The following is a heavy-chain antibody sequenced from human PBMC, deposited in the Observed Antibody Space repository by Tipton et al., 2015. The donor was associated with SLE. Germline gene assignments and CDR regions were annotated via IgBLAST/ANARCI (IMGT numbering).Heavy chain of an antibody. CDR2: IYYSANP. CDR1: GGSISSGGYY. Sequence: TLSLTCTVSGGSISSGGYYWSWIRQHPGKGLEWIGYIYYSANPYYNPSLKSRVTISVDTSKNQFSLKLSSVTAADTAVYYCARDPQLAGFDLWGQGTLVTVSS. CDR3: ARDPQLAGFDL. V-gene: IGHV4-31*03. J-gene: IGHJ5*02. D-gene: IGHD3-10*01.